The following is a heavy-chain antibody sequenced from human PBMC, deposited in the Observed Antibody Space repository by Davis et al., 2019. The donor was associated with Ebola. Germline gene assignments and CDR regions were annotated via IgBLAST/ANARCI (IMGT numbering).Heavy chain of an antibody. J-gene: IGHJ5*02. V-gene: IGHV1-18*01. CDR2: ISAYNGNT. Sequence: ASVKVSCKASGYTFTSYGISWVRQAPGQGLEWMGWISAYNGNTNYAQKLQGRVTMTTDTSTSTAYMELRSLRSDDTAVYYCVRERGWYSSSPSSIPSNWFDPWGQGTLVTVSS. CDR1: GYTFTSYG. D-gene: IGHD6-13*01. CDR3: VRERGWYSSSPSSIPSNWFDP.